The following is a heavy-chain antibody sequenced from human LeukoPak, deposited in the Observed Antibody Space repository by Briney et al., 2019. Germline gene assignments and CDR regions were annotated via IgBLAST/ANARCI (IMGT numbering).Heavy chain of an antibody. V-gene: IGHV4-34*01. CDR3: ARGTRVLYYDFWSGSKYFDY. J-gene: IGHJ4*02. CDR2: INHSGST. D-gene: IGHD3-3*01. Sequence: SETLSLTCAVYGGSFSGYCWSWIRQPPGKGLEWIGEINHSGSTNYNPSLKSRVTISVDTSKNQFSLKLSSVTAAGTAVYYCARGTRVLYYDFWSGSKYFDYWGQGTLVTVSS. CDR1: GGSFSGYC.